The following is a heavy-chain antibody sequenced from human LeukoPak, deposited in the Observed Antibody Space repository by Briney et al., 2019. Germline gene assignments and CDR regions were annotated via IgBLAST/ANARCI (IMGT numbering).Heavy chain of an antibody. CDR3: ARHRGFDYGDYELDY. J-gene: IGHJ4*02. CDR2: IYHSGST. V-gene: IGHV4-38-2*01. Sequence: SETLSLTCAVSGYSISSGYYWGWIRQPPGKGLEWIGSIYHSGSTYYNPSLKSRATISVDTSKNQFSLKLSSVTAADTAVYYCARHRGFDYGDYELDYWGQGTLVTVSS. CDR1: GYSISSGYY. D-gene: IGHD4-17*01.